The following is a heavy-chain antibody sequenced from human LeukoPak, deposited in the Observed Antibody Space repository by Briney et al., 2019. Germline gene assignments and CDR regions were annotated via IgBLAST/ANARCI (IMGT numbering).Heavy chain of an antibody. D-gene: IGHD2-15*01. CDR1: RGSISSSSYY. J-gene: IGHJ4*02. CDR2: FYYIGGT. V-gene: IGHV4-39*01. CDR3: ARILTTVDS. Sequence: SETLSLTCTVSRGSISSSSYYWGWIRQPPGKRLEWIGSFYYIGGTYYNPSLEGRVTISADSSKNQFSLKLTSVTAADTALYYCARILTTVDSWGQGTLVTVSS.